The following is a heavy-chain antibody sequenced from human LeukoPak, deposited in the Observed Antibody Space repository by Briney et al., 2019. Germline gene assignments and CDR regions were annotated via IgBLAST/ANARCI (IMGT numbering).Heavy chain of an antibody. CDR2: ISSSSSYI. Sequence: PGGSLRLSCAASGFTFSSYSMNWVRQAPGKGLEWVSSISSSSSYIYYADSVKGRFTISRDNAKNSLYLQMNSLRAEDTAVYYCARAKATVVSLPGLWGQGTLVTVSS. V-gene: IGHV3-21*01. CDR3: ARAKATVVSLPGL. J-gene: IGHJ4*02. CDR1: GFTFSSYS. D-gene: IGHD4-17*01.